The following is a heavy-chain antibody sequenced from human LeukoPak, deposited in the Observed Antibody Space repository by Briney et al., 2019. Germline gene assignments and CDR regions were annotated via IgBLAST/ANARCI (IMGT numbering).Heavy chain of an antibody. CDR3: ASPGIVGATTPY. Sequence: GGSLRLSCSASGFIFSTYNMNWVRQAPGKGLEWVSYISSSGSDIYYADSVKGRFTISRDNAKNTLYLQMNSLRAEDTAVYYCASPGIVGATTPYWGQGTLVTVSS. V-gene: IGHV3-21*05. CDR2: ISSSGSDI. J-gene: IGHJ4*02. CDR1: GFIFSTYN. D-gene: IGHD1-26*01.